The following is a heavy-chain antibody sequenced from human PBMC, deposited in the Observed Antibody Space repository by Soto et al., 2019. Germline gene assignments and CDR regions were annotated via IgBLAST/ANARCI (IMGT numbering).Heavy chain of an antibody. CDR3: ARDQYDILTGYYSGDAFDI. CDR1: GYTFNSYG. D-gene: IGHD3-9*01. J-gene: IGHJ3*02. CDR2: ISAYNGNT. V-gene: IGHV1-18*01. Sequence: QVQLVQSGAAVKKPGASVKVSCKASGYTFNSYGITWVRQAPGQGLEWMGWISAYNGNTNYAQNLQGRVTMTTDTSTSTAYMELRSLRSDDTAVYYCARDQYDILTGYYSGDAFDIWGQGTMVTVSS.